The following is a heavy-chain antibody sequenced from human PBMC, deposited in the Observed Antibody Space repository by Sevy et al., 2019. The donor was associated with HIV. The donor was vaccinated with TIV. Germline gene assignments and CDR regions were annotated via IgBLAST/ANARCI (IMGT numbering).Heavy chain of an antibody. CDR2: TSARDSST. CDR1: GFTFSAYA. J-gene: IGHJ4*02. D-gene: IGHD2-2*01. Sequence: GGSLRLSCVASGFTFSAYAVSWVRQAPGKGLEWVAATSARDSSTWHADSVRGRFTISRDNSKNTLCLRLNSLRAEDTAVYNCAKAPDPSCKSTRVYYIDYWGQGALVTVSS. V-gene: IGHV3-23*01. CDR3: AKAPDPSCKSTRVYYIDY.